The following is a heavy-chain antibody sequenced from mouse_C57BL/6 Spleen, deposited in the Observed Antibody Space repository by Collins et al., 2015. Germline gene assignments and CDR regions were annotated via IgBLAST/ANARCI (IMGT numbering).Heavy chain of an antibody. J-gene: IGHJ1*03. V-gene: IGHV1-59*01. CDR2: IDPSDSYT. CDR1: GYTFTSYW. Sequence: PGTSVKLSCKASGYTFTSYWMHWVKQRPGQGLEWIGVIDPSDSYTNYNQKFKGKATLTVDTSSSTAYMQLSSLTSEDSAVYYCARSDYGSSYVGWYFDVWGTGTTVRLL. CDR3: ARSDYGSSYVGWYFDV. D-gene: IGHD1-1*01.